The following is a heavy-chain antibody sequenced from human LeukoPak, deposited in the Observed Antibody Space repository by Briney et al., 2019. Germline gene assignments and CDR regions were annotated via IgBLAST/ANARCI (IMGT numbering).Heavy chain of an antibody. CDR3: ARGRRFGYCSSTSCYPPGY. CDR1: GFTFSDYY. V-gene: IGHV3-11*04. D-gene: IGHD2-2*03. J-gene: IGHJ4*02. Sequence: GGSLRLSCAASGFTFSDYYMSWIRQAPGKGLEWVSYISSSGSTIYYADSVKGRFTISRDNAKNSLYLQMNSLRAEDTAVYYCARGRRFGYCSSTSCYPPGYWGQGTLVTVSS. CDR2: ISSSGSTI.